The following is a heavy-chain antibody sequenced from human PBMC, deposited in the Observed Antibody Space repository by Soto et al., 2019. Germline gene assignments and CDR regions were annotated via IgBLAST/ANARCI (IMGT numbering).Heavy chain of an antibody. D-gene: IGHD6-13*01. CDR3: ARVSAAGTRWFDS. Sequence: QVQLQESGPGLVQPSQTLSLTCTVSGASISSGGFYWSWIRQFPGKGLEWIGYIDYRGRTFYNPALKRRATTSRDTSKSQFSLNVTSVTAADTAVFYCARVSAAGTRWFDSWGQGTLVTVSS. J-gene: IGHJ5*01. V-gene: IGHV4-31*03. CDR2: IDYRGRT. CDR1: GASISSGGFY.